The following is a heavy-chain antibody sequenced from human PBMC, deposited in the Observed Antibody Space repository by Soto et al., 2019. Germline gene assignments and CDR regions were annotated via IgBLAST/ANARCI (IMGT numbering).Heavy chain of an antibody. D-gene: IGHD3-3*01. CDR1: GYPVTAYY. CDR3: ARGGGVGVAGSAAFDM. CDR2: INPATGAA. Sequence: QLHLVQSGAVVKKPGASVTVSCSASGYPVTAYYMHWVRQAPGRGLEWMGGINPATGAAKYTQTCQGRGTTTRAASTSTVSMELRGLTSADTAVFYCARGGGVGVAGSAAFDMWGQGTLVTVSS. V-gene: IGHV1-2*02. J-gene: IGHJ3*02.